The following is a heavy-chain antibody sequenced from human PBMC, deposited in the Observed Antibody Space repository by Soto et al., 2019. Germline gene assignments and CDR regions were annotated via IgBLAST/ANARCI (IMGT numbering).Heavy chain of an antibody. CDR3: ASHYDFWGSFDP. D-gene: IGHD3-3*01. V-gene: IGHV1-18*01. CDR2: ISAYNGNT. J-gene: IGHJ5*02. Sequence: ASVKVSCKASGYTFTSYGISWVRQAPGQGLEWMGWISAYNGNTNYAQKLQGRVTMTTDTSTSTAYMELRSLRSDDTAVYYCASHYDFWGSFDPWGQGTLVTVSS. CDR1: GYTFTSYG.